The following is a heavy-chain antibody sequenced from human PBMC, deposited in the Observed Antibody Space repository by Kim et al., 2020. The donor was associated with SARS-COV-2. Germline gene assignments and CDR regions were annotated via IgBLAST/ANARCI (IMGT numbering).Heavy chain of an antibody. CDR1: GFTFEEYG. CDR2: VNWIGKSA. J-gene: IGHJ5*02. Sequence: GGSLRLSCAASGFTFEEYGMHWIRQAPGKGLEWVSGVNWIGKSASYADSVEGRFTVSRDNAKNSLDLQMTSLRGDDTARYYCVRGDYYGSASRPMWFDPWGQGILVTVSS. CDR3: VRGDYYGSASRPMWFDP. V-gene: IGHV3-20*04. D-gene: IGHD3-10*01.